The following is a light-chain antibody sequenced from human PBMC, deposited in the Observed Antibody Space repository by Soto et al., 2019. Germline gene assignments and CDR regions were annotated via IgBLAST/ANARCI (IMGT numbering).Light chain of an antibody. J-gene: IGKJ1*01. Sequence: DIQMTQSPSTLSASVGDRVTITCRASQRISSWLAWYQQKPGKAPKLLIYDASGLENGVQSRFSGSGSWTEFTLTISSLQPADFATYYCQQYNRHGTFCQGTKVEIK. CDR3: QQYNRHGT. CDR1: QRISSW. V-gene: IGKV1-5*01. CDR2: DAS.